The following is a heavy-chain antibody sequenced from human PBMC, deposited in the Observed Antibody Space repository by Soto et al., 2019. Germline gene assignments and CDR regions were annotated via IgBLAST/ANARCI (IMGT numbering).Heavy chain of an antibody. CDR2: ISSSSSTI. D-gene: IGHD5-18*01. J-gene: IGHJ6*03. CDR3: ARATAMVTSYYYYYYMDV. V-gene: IGHV3-48*01. Sequence: VQVVESGGGLVQPGGSLRLSCAASGFIFSSYSMNWVRQAPGKGLEWVSYISSSSSTIYYADSVKGRFTISRDNAKNSLYLQMNSLRAEDTAVYYCARATAMVTSYYYYYYMDVWGKGTTVTVSS. CDR1: GFIFSSYS.